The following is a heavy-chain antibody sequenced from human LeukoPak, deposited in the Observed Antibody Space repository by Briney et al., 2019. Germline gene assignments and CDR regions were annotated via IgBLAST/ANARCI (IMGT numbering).Heavy chain of an antibody. CDR3: ARGRRMVRGVIHYYFDY. CDR2: ISAYNGNT. Sequence: ASVKVSCKASGYTFASYGISWVRQAPGQGLEWMGWISAYNGNTNYAQKLQGRVTMTRNTSISTAYMELSSLRSEDTAVYYCARGRRMVRGVIHYYFDYWGQGTLVTVSS. V-gene: IGHV1-18*01. CDR1: GYTFASYG. D-gene: IGHD3-10*01. J-gene: IGHJ4*02.